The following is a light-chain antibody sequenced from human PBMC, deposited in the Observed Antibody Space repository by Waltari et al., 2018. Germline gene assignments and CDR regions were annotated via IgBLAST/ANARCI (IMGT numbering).Light chain of an antibody. Sequence: SSELTQDTAVSVALGQTVRITCQGDSLRRYYASWYQQKPGQAPVLVIYGKNNRPSGIPDRFSGSSSGNTASLTITGAQAEDEADYYCNSRDSSGNLVVFGGGTKLTVL. V-gene: IGLV3-19*01. CDR1: SLRRYY. CDR3: NSRDSSGNLVV. CDR2: GKN. J-gene: IGLJ2*01.